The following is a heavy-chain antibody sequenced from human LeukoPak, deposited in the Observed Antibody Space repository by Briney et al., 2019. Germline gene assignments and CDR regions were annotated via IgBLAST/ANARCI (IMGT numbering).Heavy chain of an antibody. CDR2: ISGSGGST. V-gene: IGHV3-23*01. Sequence: PGGTLRLSCAASGFTFSSYGMSWVRQAPGKGLEWVSAISGSGGSTYYADSVKGRFTISRDNSKNTLYLQMNSLRAEDTAVYYCANSKPLSSWYDYWGQGTLVTVSS. J-gene: IGHJ4*02. D-gene: IGHD6-13*01. CDR3: ANSKPLSSWYDY. CDR1: GFTFSSYG.